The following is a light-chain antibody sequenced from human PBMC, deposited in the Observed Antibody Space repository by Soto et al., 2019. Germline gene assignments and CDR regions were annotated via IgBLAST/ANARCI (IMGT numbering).Light chain of an antibody. CDR2: AAS. Sequence: DIQMTQSPSSLSASVGDRVTITCRASQSISSYLNWYQQKPGKAPKLLIYAASSLQSGVPSKFSGSGSGTDFTLTISSLPPEDFATYYGQQSYSTPLTFGGGTKVEIK. CDR3: QQSYSTPLT. J-gene: IGKJ4*01. CDR1: QSISSY. V-gene: IGKV1-39*01.